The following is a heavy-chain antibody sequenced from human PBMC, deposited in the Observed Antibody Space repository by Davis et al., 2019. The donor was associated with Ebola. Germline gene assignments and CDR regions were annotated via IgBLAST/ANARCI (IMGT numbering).Heavy chain of an antibody. D-gene: IGHD3-3*01. CDR2: IDWDDDK. V-gene: IGHV2-70*01. CDR1: GFSLSTSGMC. J-gene: IGHJ6*02. CDR3: ARTSTYYDFWSGYYHLYYYGMDV. Sequence: SGPTLVKPTQTLTLTCTFSGFSLSTSGMCVSWIRQPPGKALEWLALIDWDDDKYYSTSLKTRLTISKDTSKNQVVLTMTNMDPVDTATYYCARTSTYYDFWSGYYHLYYYGMDVWGQGTTVTVS.